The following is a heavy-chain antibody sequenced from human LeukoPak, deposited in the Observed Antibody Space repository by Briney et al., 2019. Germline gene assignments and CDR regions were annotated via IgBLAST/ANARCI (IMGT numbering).Heavy chain of an antibody. CDR3: ARSEVTIFDGIDP. D-gene: IGHD3-3*01. CDR2: IYYSGST. J-gene: IGHJ5*02. CDR1: GGSISSGGYY. Sequence: SETPSFTCTVSGGSISSGGYYWSWIRQHPGKGLEWIGYIYYSGSTYYNPSLKSRVTISVDTSKNQFSLKLSSVTAADTAVYYCARSEVTIFDGIDPWGQGTLVTVSS. V-gene: IGHV4-31*03.